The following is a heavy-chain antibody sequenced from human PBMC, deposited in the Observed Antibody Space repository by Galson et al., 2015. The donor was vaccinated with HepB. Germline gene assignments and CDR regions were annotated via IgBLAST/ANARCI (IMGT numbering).Heavy chain of an antibody. J-gene: IGHJ2*01. CDR3: ATPGRYGDHTNWYFDL. D-gene: IGHD4-17*01. V-gene: IGHV3-21*01. CDR2: ISSSSSYI. Sequence: SLRLSCAASGFTFRSYSMNWVRQPPGKGLEWASFISSSSSYIHYADSVKGRFTISRDNAKNSLYLRMNSLRAEDTAVYYCATPGRYGDHTNWYFDLWGRGTLVTVSS. CDR1: GFTFRSYS.